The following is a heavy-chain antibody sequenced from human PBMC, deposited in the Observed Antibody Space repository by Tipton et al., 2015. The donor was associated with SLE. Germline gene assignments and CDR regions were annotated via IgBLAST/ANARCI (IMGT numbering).Heavy chain of an antibody. CDR1: GGSIRSGDYY. CDR2: VHPSGNT. CDR3: ASHAGYEFYFDH. Sequence: TLSLTCTVSGGSIRSGDYYWSWIRQPAGNVLEWIGRVHPSGNTNYNPSLQSRATLSVDTSKNQLYLKLRSVTAADTAVYYCASHAGYEFYFDHWGQGSLVTVSS. J-gene: IGHJ4*02. V-gene: IGHV4-61*02. D-gene: IGHD5-12*01.